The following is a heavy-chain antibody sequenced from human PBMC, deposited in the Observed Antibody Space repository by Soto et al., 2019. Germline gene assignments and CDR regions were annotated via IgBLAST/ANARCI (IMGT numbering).Heavy chain of an antibody. Sequence: EVQLVESGGGLVKPGGSLRLSCAASGFTFSNAWMNWVRQAPGKGLEWVGRIKSKTDGGTTDYAAPVKGRFTISRDDSKNTLYLQMNSLKTEDTAVYYCTTGLFLVYYGSGSYYDYYYYGMDVWGQGTTVTVSS. D-gene: IGHD3-10*01. CDR1: GFTFSNAW. V-gene: IGHV3-15*07. J-gene: IGHJ6*02. CDR2: IKSKTDGGTT. CDR3: TTGLFLVYYGSGSYYDYYYYGMDV.